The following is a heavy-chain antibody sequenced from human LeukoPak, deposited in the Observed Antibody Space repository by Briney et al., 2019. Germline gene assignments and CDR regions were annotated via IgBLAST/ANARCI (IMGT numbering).Heavy chain of an antibody. Sequence: GRSLRLSCAASGFTFSSYGMHWVRQAPGKGLEWVAVISYDGSNKYYADSVKGRFTISRDNSKNTLYLLMNSLRAEDTAVYYCAKGSSLGDYWGQGTLVTVSS. J-gene: IGHJ4*02. CDR2: ISYDGSNK. CDR1: GFTFSSYG. CDR3: AKGSSLGDY. V-gene: IGHV3-30*18. D-gene: IGHD5/OR15-5a*01.